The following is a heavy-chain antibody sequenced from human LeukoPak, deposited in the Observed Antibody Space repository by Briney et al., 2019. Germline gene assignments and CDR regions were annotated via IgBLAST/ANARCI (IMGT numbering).Heavy chain of an antibody. D-gene: IGHD3-22*01. V-gene: IGHV3-48*02. CDR1: GFTFSSYS. Sequence: GGSLRLSCAASGFTFSSYSMNWVRQAPGKGLEWVSYISSSSSTIYYADSVKGRFTISRDNAKNSLYLQMSSLRDEDTAVYYCARGSTYYYDSSGYPWGQGTLVTVSS. CDR2: ISSSSSTI. J-gene: IGHJ5*02. CDR3: ARGSTYYYDSSGYP.